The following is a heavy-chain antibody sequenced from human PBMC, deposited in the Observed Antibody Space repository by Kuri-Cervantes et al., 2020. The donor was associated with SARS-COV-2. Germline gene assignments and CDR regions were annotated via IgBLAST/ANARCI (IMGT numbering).Heavy chain of an antibody. CDR3: ARGEAIGVEPAGIDY. J-gene: IGHJ4*02. V-gene: IGHV1-46*01. CDR2: INPSGGST. D-gene: IGHD2-2*02. Sequence: ASVKVSCKASGYTFTSYYMHWVRQAPGQGLEWMGIINPSGGSTSYAQKFQGRVTMTRDTSTSTVYMELSSLRSEDTAVYYCARGEAIGVEPAGIDYWGQGTLVTVSS. CDR1: GYTFTSYY.